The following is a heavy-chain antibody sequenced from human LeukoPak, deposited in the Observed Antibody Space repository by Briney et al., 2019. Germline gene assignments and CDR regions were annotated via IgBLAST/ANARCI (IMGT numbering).Heavy chain of an antibody. V-gene: IGHV3-48*04. CDR1: GFTFSTLG. J-gene: IGHJ5*02. D-gene: IGHD1-26*01. CDR2: ISGSSDSI. CDR3: GKSRIGFSGLVDL. Sequence: PGGSLRLSCAASGFTFSTLGMQWVRQVPGKGLEWVSYISGSSDSIKYAESVKGRFTNSRDNAKNSLYLHLNSLRAEDTAVYYCGKSRIGFSGLVDLWGQGTLVTVSS.